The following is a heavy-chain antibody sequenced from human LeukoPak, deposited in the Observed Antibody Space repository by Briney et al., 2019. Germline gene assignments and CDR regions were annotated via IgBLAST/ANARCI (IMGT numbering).Heavy chain of an antibody. Sequence: SETLSLTCTVSGGSISSYYWTWIRQPPGKGLEWIGYIYYSGSTNYNPSLKSRLTISVDTSKNQSSLKLSSVTAADTAVYYCARVGSSSYYYTLDYWGQGTLVSASS. J-gene: IGHJ4*02. V-gene: IGHV4-59*01. CDR3: ARVGSSSYYYTLDY. CDR1: GGSISSYY. CDR2: IYYSGST. D-gene: IGHD3-22*01.